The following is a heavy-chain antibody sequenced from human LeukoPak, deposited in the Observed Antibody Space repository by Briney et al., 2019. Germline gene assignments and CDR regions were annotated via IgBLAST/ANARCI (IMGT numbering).Heavy chain of an antibody. CDR3: ARDLVWNLYESGGYYPRYAFDI. D-gene: IGHD3-22*01. CDR2: IYYSGST. CDR1: GGSISSYY. Sequence: SETLSLTCTVSGGSISSYYWSWIRQPPGKGLEWIGYIYYSGSTNYNPSLKSRVTISIGTSKNQFSLKLSSVTAADTAVYYCARDLVWNLYESGGYYPRYAFDIWGQGTMVTISS. J-gene: IGHJ3*02. V-gene: IGHV4-59*01.